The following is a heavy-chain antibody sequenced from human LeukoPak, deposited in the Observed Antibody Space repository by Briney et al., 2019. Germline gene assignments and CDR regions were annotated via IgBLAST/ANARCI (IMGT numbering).Heavy chain of an antibody. CDR3: ASGYYDILTGYKRDDY. D-gene: IGHD3-9*01. V-gene: IGHV3-53*01. J-gene: IGHJ4*02. Sequence: GGSLRLSCAASGFTVSSNYMSWVRQAPGKGLEWVSVIYSGGSTYYADSVKGRFTISRDNSKNTLYLQMNSLRAEDTAVYYCASGYYDILTGYKRDDYWGQGTLVTVSS. CDR1: GFTVSSNY. CDR2: IYSGGST.